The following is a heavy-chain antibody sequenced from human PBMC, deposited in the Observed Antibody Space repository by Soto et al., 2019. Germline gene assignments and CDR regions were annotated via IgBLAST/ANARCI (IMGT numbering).Heavy chain of an antibody. V-gene: IGHV3-23*01. CDR2: IGGRGNSA. D-gene: IGHD5-12*01. Sequence: PGGSLRLSCAASGFIFTNYAMNWARQAPGKGLEWVSVIGGRGNSAYYADSVQGRFTISRDNSKNTLSLQMSSLTADDTAIYYFVREGRGSFDFRGRGTMGSLS. CDR1: GFIFTNYA. J-gene: IGHJ3*01. CDR3: VREGRGSFDF.